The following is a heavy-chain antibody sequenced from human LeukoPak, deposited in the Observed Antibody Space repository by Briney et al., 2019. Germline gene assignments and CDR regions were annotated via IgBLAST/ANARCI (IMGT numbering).Heavy chain of an antibody. V-gene: IGHV4-34*01. CDR3: ARRYCSSTSCYASQYYYYGMDV. J-gene: IGHJ6*02. CDR1: GGSFSGYY. Sequence: KTSETLSLTCAVYGGSFSGYYWSWIRQPPGKGLEWIGEINHSGSTNYNPSLKSRVTISVDTSKNQFSLKLSSVTAADTAVYYCARRYCSSTSCYASQYYYYGMDVWGQGSTVTVSS. D-gene: IGHD2-2*01. CDR2: INHSGST.